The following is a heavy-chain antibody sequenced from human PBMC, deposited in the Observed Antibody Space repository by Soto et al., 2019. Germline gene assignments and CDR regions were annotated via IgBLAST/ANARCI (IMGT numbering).Heavy chain of an antibody. J-gene: IGHJ4*02. CDR3: ARARLDTPALEY. V-gene: IGHV3-30-3*01. D-gene: IGHD2-2*01. CDR2: MSYDGSDK. Sequence: ESGGGVVQPGRSLRLSCAASGFSFRSYAMHWVRQAPGKGLEWVAVMSYDGSDKDYADSVKGQFTISRDNSKNTLYLQMSSLRAEDTAVYYCARARLDTPALEYWGQGTLVTVSS. CDR1: GFSFRSYA.